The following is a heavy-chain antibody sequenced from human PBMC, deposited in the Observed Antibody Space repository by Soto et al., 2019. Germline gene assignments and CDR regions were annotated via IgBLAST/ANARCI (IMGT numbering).Heavy chain of an antibody. D-gene: IGHD3-10*01. V-gene: IGHV3-66*01. J-gene: IGHJ6*03. CDR1: GFTVSSNY. CDR2: IYSGGST. CDR3: AREGHGSGSYSTSINYYYYYCMDV. Sequence: EVQLVESGGGLVQPGGSLRLSCAASGFTVSSNYMSWVRQAPGKGLEWVSVIYSGGSTYYADSVKGRFTISRDNSKNTLYLQMNSLRAEDTAVYYCAREGHGSGSYSTSINYYYYYCMDVWGKGTTVTVS.